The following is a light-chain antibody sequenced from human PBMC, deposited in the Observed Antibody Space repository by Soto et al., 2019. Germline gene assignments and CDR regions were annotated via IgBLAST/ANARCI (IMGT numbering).Light chain of an antibody. CDR3: CSYAGSTTWV. Sequence: QSALTQPASVSGSPGQSITISCTGTSSDVGGYNLVSWYQHHPGKAPKLMIYEDTKRPSGVSNRFSGSKSGNTASLTISGIQADDEADYYCCSYAGSTTWVFGGGTKLTVL. V-gene: IGLV2-23*01. CDR1: SSDVGGYNL. CDR2: EDT. J-gene: IGLJ3*02.